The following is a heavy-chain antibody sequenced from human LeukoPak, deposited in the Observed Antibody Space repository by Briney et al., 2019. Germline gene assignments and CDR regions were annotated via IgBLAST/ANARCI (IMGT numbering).Heavy chain of an antibody. CDR1: GFTFSTYW. J-gene: IGHJ4*02. CDR2: ISGGGGST. D-gene: IGHD1-26*01. CDR3: AKGGKWDVTPFDY. V-gene: IGHV3-23*01. Sequence: GGSLRLSCAASGFTFSTYWMNWVRQAPGKGLEWVSTISGGGGSTYYADSVKGRFTISRDNSKNTLYLQVNSLRAEDTAVYYCAKGGKWDVTPFDYWGQGTLVTVSS.